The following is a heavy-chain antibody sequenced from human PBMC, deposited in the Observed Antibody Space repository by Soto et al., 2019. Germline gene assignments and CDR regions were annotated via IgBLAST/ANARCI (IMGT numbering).Heavy chain of an antibody. D-gene: IGHD3-22*01. J-gene: IGHJ4*02. CDR3: ARSIDSSGYYFSNC. V-gene: IGHV4-59*01. Sequence: SLTCTVSGGFISSYYWSWIRQSPGKGLEWIGYTHHTGSTNYNPSLKSRVTMSLDTSRNQFSLKLYSVTAADTAMYYCARSIDSSGYYFSNCWGQGTLVTVSS. CDR2: THHTGST. CDR1: GGFISSYY.